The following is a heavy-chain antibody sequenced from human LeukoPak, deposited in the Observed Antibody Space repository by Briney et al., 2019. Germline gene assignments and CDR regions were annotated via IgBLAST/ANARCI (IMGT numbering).Heavy chain of an antibody. CDR1: GFTFSSYW. Sequence: PGGSLRLSCAASGFTFSSYWTHWLRQAPEKGLVWVSRINSDESSTSYAESVTGRFNISRDNAKNTLYLQMNSLRAEDTAVYYCARGVNDFWSGSDFDYWGQGTLVTVSS. CDR2: INSDESST. D-gene: IGHD3-3*01. V-gene: IGHV3-74*01. CDR3: ARGVNDFWSGSDFDY. J-gene: IGHJ4*02.